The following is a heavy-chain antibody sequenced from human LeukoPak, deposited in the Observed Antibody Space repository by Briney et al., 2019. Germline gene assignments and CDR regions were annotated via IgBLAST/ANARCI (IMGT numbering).Heavy chain of an antibody. D-gene: IGHD4-23*01. J-gene: IGHJ4*02. CDR2: ISYDGNNQ. V-gene: IGHV3-30-3*01. Sequence: GSLRLSCAVSGFAFSSLAMHWVRQAPGKGLEWVAFISYDGNNQYYADSVKGRFTISRDNSKNTLYLQMNSLRAEDTAVYYCAKDKLRWFDYWGQGTLVTVSS. CDR3: AKDKLRWFDY. CDR1: GFAFSSLA.